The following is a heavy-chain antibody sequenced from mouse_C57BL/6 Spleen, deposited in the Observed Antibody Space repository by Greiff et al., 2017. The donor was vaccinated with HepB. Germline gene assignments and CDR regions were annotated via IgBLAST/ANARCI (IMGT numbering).Heavy chain of an antibody. V-gene: IGHV1-22*01. CDR3: ASSPITTVVSFDY. J-gene: IGHJ2*01. CDR1: GYTFTDYN. CDR2: INPNNGGT. D-gene: IGHD1-1*01. Sequence: VQLKESGPELVKPGASVKMSCKASGYTFTDYNMHWVKQSHGKSLEWIGYINPNNGGTSYNQKFKGKATLTVNKSSSTAYMEHRSLTSEDSAVYYCASSPITTVVSFDYWGQGTTLTVSS.